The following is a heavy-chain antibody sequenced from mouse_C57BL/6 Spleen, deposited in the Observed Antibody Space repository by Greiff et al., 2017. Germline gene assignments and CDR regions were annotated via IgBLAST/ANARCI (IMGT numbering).Heavy chain of an antibody. Sequence: VQLQQPGAELVRPGTSVKLSCKASGYTFTSYWMHWVKQRPGQGLEWIGVIDPSDSYTNYNQKFKGKATLTVDTSSSTAYMQLSSLTSEDSAVYYCARWVVSYYFDYWGQGTTLTVSS. CDR2: IDPSDSYT. CDR3: ARWVVSYYFDY. J-gene: IGHJ2*01. V-gene: IGHV1-59*01. D-gene: IGHD6-2*01. CDR1: GYTFTSYW.